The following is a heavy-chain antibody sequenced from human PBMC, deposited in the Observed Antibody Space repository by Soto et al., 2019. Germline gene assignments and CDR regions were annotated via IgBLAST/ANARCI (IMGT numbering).Heavy chain of an antibody. CDR3: AKDRNKAGLRSYYYSGMDV. Sequence: QVQLVESGGDVVQPGKSLTLSCAASGFTFNSYGIHWVRQAPGKGLEWVAVTSHDGGHKFYAHSVKGRFTISRDNSQNTVTLQMNSLRGDDTAVYSCAKDRNKAGLRSYYYSGMDVWGEGTTVTVSA. CDR2: TSHDGGHK. CDR1: GFTFNSYG. D-gene: IGHD6-13*01. V-gene: IGHV3-30*18. J-gene: IGHJ6*01.